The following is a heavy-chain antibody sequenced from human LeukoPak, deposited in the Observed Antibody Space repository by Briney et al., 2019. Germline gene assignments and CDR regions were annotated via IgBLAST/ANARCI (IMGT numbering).Heavy chain of an antibody. CDR2: INPDGSIT. CDR3: ASDFHGNHDY. J-gene: IGHJ4*02. Sequence: GGSLRLSCAASGFTLSGYWVHWVRQGPGKGLVWVARINPDGSITNYADSVKGRFTVSRDNAKNTLFLQMNSLRAEDTAVYYCASDFHGNHDYWGQGTLVTVSS. V-gene: IGHV3-74*01. D-gene: IGHD4-23*01. CDR1: GFTLSGYW.